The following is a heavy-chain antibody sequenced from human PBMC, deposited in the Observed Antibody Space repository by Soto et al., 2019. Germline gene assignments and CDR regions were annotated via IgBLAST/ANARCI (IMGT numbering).Heavy chain of an antibody. J-gene: IGHJ6*03. CDR2: MNLNGGNT. D-gene: IGHD3-16*01. V-gene: IGHV1-8*01. Sequence: QVQLVQSGAEVKKPGASVKVSCKASGDTFTGDEITWVRQATGQGLEWMGWMNLNGGNTGYAQTFQGRVPMTGNPSISTAYMELSSLRSEDTAVYYCARVPRGSRYFYYLDVWGKGTTVIVSS. CDR1: GDTFTGDE. CDR3: ARVPRGSRYFYYLDV.